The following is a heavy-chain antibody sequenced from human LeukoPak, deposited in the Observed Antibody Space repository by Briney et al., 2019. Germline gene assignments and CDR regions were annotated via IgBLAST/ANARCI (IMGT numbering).Heavy chain of an antibody. Sequence: KPGESLKISCKGSGYSFTSYWIGWVRQMPGKGLDWMGIIYPGDSDTRCSPSFQGQVTISADKSISTAYLQWSSLKASDTAMYYCARRSSSWLRYYYYMDVWGKGTTVTVSS. CDR1: GYSFTSYW. D-gene: IGHD6-13*01. CDR2: IYPGDSDT. CDR3: ARRSSSWLRYYYYMDV. V-gene: IGHV5-51*03. J-gene: IGHJ6*03.